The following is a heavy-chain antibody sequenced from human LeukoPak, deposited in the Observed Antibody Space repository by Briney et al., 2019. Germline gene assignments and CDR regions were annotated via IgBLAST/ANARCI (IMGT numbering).Heavy chain of an antibody. V-gene: IGHV4-59*01. Sequence: PSETLSLTCTVSGDSISNYYWGWIRQPPGKGLEWVGYIYYSGSTNYNPSLKSRVTIPVDTSKNQFSLKLSSVTAADTAVYYCARAENGDRRFAYWGQGTLVTVSS. CDR1: GDSISNYY. CDR3: ARAENGDRRFAY. CDR2: IYYSGST. J-gene: IGHJ4*02. D-gene: IGHD4-17*01.